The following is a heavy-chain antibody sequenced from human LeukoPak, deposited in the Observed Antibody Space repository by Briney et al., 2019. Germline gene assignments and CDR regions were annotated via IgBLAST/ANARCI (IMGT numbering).Heavy chain of an antibody. V-gene: IGHV4-39*01. J-gene: IGHJ4*02. Sequence: SETLSLTCTVSGGPISSSSYYWGWIRQPPGKGLEWVGSIYYSGSTYYNPSLKSRDTISADTSKNQFSLKLSSVTAADTADYYCARHQSTYPFDYWGQGTLVTVSS. D-gene: IGHD2-2*01. CDR2: IYYSGST. CDR3: ARHQSTYPFDY. CDR1: GGPISSSSYY.